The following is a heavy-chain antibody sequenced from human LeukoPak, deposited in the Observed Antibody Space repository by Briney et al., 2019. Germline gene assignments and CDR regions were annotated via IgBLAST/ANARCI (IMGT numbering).Heavy chain of an antibody. J-gene: IGHJ4*02. D-gene: IGHD3-3*01. Sequence: PGGSLRLSCAASGFTFSIYGMHWVRQAPGKGLEWVAVIWYDGSNKYYADSVKGRFTISRDNSKNTLYLQMNSLRAEDTAVYYCARERTQLYYDFWSGSLGYWGQGTLVTVSS. V-gene: IGHV3-33*01. CDR3: ARERTQLYYDFWSGSLGY. CDR1: GFTFSIYG. CDR2: IWYDGSNK.